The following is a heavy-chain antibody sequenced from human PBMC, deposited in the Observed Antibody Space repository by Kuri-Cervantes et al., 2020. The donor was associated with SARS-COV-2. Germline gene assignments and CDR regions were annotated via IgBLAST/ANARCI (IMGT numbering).Heavy chain of an antibody. D-gene: IGHD1-26*01. CDR2: ISGSGGST. CDR3: AKDPTRNSGSDFDY. V-gene: IGHV3-23*01. J-gene: IGHJ4*02. CDR1: GFTFSSYA. Sequence: LSLTCAASGFTFSSYAMSWVRQAPGKGLEWVSAISGSGGSTYYADSVKGRFTISRDNSKNTLYLQMNSLRAEDTAVYYCAKDPTRNSGSDFDYWGQGTLVTVSS.